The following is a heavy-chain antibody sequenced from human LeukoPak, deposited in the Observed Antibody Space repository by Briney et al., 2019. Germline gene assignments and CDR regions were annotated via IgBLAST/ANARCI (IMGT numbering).Heavy chain of an antibody. Sequence: PSETLSLTCTVSGGSISSYYWSWLRQPPGKGLEWIGYIYYSGSTNYNPSLKSRVTISVDTSKNQFSLKLSSVTAADTAVYYCARVVRGLLFDLWGQGTLVTVSS. CDR2: IYYSGST. J-gene: IGHJ5*02. CDR3: ARVVRGLLFDL. CDR1: GGSISSYY. D-gene: IGHD3-10*01. V-gene: IGHV4-59*01.